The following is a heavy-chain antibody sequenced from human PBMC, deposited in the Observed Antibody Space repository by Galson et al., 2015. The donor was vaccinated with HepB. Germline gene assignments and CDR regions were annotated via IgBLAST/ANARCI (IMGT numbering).Heavy chain of an antibody. CDR1: GDSVSSNSTA. Sequence: CAISGDSVSSNSTAWNWIRQSPSRGLEWLGKTFYRSKWYHESAVSVRSRITFYPDTSKNQLSLQLKSVTPEDTAVYYCTRGILASGNDHCGKGTLVTVSS. CDR3: TRGILASGNDH. D-gene: IGHD6-13*01. V-gene: IGHV6-1*01. CDR2: TFYRSKWYH. J-gene: IGHJ5*02.